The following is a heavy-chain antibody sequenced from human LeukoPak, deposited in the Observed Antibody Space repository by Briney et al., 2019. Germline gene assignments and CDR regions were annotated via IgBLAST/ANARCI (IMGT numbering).Heavy chain of an antibody. CDR2: IYYSGST. CDR3: ARVSGVAATNWFDP. V-gene: IGHV4-59*01. CDR1: GGSISSYC. D-gene: IGHD2-15*01. Sequence: SETLSLTCTVSGGSISSYCWSWIRQPPGKGLEWIGYIYYSGSTNYNPSLKSRVTISVDTSKNQFSLKLSSVTAADTAVYYCARVSGVAATNWFDPWGQGTLVTVSS. J-gene: IGHJ5*02.